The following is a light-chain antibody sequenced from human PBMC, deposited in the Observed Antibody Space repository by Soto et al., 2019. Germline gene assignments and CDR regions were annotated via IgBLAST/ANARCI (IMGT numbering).Light chain of an antibody. CDR3: FSYAGSSTYV. J-gene: IGLJ1*01. Sequence: QSALTQPASVSGSPGQSITISCTGTSSDVGGYNYVSWYQHHPGKAPKLMIFEVNKRPSGVSNRFAGSKSGNTASLTISGLQAEDEAAYFCFSYAGSSTYVFGTGTKVTVL. CDR2: EVN. CDR1: SSDVGGYNY. V-gene: IGLV2-23*02.